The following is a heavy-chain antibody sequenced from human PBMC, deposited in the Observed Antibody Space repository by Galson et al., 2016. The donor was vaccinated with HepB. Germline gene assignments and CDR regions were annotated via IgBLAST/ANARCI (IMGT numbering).Heavy chain of an antibody. Sequence: TLSLTCAVSGGSISSGGYYWSWIRQVPGKGLEWIGYISYTGSTNYKSSLKSRITMSIDTSKNQFSLKLSAVTAADMAVYYCARGPPDYLDSGSFYSGWFDPWGQGTLVTVSS. V-gene: IGHV4-31*11. CDR1: GGSISSGGYY. CDR3: ARGPPDYLDSGSFYSGWFDP. J-gene: IGHJ5*02. D-gene: IGHD3-10*01. CDR2: ISYTGST.